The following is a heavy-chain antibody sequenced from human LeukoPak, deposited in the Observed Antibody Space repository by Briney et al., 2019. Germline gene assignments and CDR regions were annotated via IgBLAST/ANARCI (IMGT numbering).Heavy chain of an antibody. D-gene: IGHD5-18*01. J-gene: IGHJ5*02. CDR2: MFPSGGEI. V-gene: IGHV3-21*04. CDR1: GFSFSSYS. Sequence: GGSLRLSCAASGFSFSSYSMNWVRQAPGKGLEWVSSMFPSGGEIHYADSVRGRFTITRDNSKSTLSLQMNSLRAEDTAIYYCATYRQVLLPFQSWGQGTLVTVSS. CDR3: ATYRQVLLPFQS.